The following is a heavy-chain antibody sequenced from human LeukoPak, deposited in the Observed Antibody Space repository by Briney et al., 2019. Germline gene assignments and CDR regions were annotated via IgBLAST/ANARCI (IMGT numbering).Heavy chain of an antibody. CDR2: ISNSGGST. CDR1: GFTFSSYA. D-gene: IGHD5-12*01. CDR3: AKEGHSGYDGTFDL. Sequence: PGGSLRLSCAVSGFTFSSYAMNWVRQAPGKGLEWVSGISNSGGSTYYADSVKGRFTISRDNSKNTLYLQMNSLRADDTAVFYCAKEGHSGYDGTFDLWGQGTLATVSS. V-gene: IGHV3-23*01. J-gene: IGHJ4*02.